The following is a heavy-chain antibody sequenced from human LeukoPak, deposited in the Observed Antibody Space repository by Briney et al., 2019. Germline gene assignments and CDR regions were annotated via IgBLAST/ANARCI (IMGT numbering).Heavy chain of an antibody. V-gene: IGHV4-4*07. CDR2: IYTSGSS. J-gene: IGHJ4*02. D-gene: IGHD2-8*01. Sequence: KPSETLSLTCTVSSGSISSYYWSWIRQPAGKGLEWIGRIYTSGSSNYNPSLKSRVTMSVDTSKNQFSLKLSSVTAADTAVYYCARDEGCTNGVCQPYYFDYWGQGTLVTVSS. CDR3: ARDEGCTNGVCQPYYFDY. CDR1: SGSISSYY.